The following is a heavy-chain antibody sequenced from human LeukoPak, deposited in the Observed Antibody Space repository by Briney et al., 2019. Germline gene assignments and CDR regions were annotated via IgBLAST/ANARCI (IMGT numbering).Heavy chain of an antibody. Sequence: PGGSLRLSCAASGFTFSSSVMHWVRQARGKGLEWVAAISYDGRDKYFADSVKGRFTISRDNSKNTVDLQVNGLRAEDTAVYYCARETGNYYFDFWGQGTLVTVSS. CDR1: GFTFSSSV. D-gene: IGHD1-7*01. V-gene: IGHV3-30*03. CDR3: ARETGNYYFDF. CDR2: ISYDGRDK. J-gene: IGHJ4*02.